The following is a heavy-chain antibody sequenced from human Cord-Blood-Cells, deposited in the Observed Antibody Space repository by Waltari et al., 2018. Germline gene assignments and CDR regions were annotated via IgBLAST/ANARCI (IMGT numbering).Heavy chain of an antibody. D-gene: IGHD6-19*01. V-gene: IGHV3-30*18. J-gene: IGHJ3*02. Sequence: QVQLVESGGGVVQPGRSLRLSCAASGFTFSSYGMHWVRQAPGKGREWWAVISYDGSNKYYADSVKGRFTISRYNSKNTLYLQMNSLRAEDTAVYYCAKSGAVAGTAFDIWGQGTMVTVSS. CDR1: GFTFSSYG. CDR2: ISYDGSNK. CDR3: AKSGAVAGTAFDI.